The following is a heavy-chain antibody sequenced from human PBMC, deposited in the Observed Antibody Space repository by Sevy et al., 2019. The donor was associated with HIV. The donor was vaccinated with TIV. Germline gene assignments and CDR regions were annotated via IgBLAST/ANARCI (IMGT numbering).Heavy chain of an antibody. V-gene: IGHV4-31*03. Sequence: SETLSLTCTVSGGSISSGGYYWSWNRQHPGKGLEWIGYIYYSGSTYYNPSLKSRVTISVDTSKNQFSLKLSSVTAADTAVYYCARARDYGRLFDYWGQGTLVTVSS. CDR2: IYYSGST. CDR3: ARARDYGRLFDY. CDR1: GGSISSGGYY. J-gene: IGHJ4*02. D-gene: IGHD4-17*01.